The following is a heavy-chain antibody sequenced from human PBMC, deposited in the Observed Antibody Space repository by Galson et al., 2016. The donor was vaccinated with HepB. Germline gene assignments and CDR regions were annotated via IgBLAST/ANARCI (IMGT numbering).Heavy chain of an antibody. J-gene: IGHJ4*02. Sequence: SLRLSCAASGFTFVNYWMHWVRQAPGKGLVWVSRTDVDGRNTAYADAVEGRFTISRDNAKNILYLQMNSLRIDDTAVYCCARGPSSAHYYFDYWGQGAPVSVSS. CDR3: ARGPSSAHYYFDY. CDR2: TDVDGRNT. D-gene: IGHD2-15*01. CDR1: GFTFVNYW. V-gene: IGHV3-74*03.